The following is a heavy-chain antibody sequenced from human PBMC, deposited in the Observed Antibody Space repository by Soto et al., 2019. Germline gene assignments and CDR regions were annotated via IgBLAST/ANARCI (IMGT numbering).Heavy chain of an antibody. D-gene: IGHD2-2*01. CDR3: ARVYCSSTSCYLNYYYYYMDV. Sequence: GGSLRLSCAASGFTFSSYSMNWVRQAPGKGLEWVSSISSSSSYIYYADSVKGRFTISRDNAKNSLYLQMNSLRAEDTAVYYCARVYCSSTSCYLNYYYYYMDVWGKGTTVAVSS. CDR1: GFTFSSYS. J-gene: IGHJ6*03. CDR2: ISSSSSYI. V-gene: IGHV3-21*01.